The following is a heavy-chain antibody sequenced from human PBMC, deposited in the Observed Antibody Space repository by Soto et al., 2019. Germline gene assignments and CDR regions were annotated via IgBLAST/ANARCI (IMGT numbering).Heavy chain of an antibody. J-gene: IGHJ4*02. CDR2: INPNSGGT. V-gene: IGHV1-2*02. CDR1: GYTXSGYY. D-gene: IGHD6-6*01. CDR3: ARDRVQYSSSPHFDY. Sequence: GXSXKISFEASGYTXSGYYLHLVRQAPEQGLEWIGWINPNSGGTKYAQKFQVRVTLTCHTSINTAYMEVNRLRSDDTALSYCARDRVQYSSSPHFDYWGQGTLVTVSS.